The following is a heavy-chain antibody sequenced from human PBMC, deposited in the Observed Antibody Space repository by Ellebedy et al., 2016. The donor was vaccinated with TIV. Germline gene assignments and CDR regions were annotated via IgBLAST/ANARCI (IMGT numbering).Heavy chain of an antibody. CDR1: GFSFRSYW. D-gene: IGHD4-17*01. CDR2: INQDGSDK. CDR3: ATDGSYGDYRSPTHAFVM. J-gene: IGHJ3*02. V-gene: IGHV3-7*01. Sequence: GGSLRLSCAASGFSFRSYWMSWVRQAPGKGLEWVANINQDGSDKYYEDSVKGRFTIARDNAKNSLFLQMSSLRVEDTAVYYCATDGSYGDYRSPTHAFVMWGQGTVVTVSS.